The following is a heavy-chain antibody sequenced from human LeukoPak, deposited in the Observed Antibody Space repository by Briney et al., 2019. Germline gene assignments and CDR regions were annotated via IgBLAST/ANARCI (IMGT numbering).Heavy chain of an antibody. CDR2: IYYSGST. Sequence: PSETLSLTCTVSGGSISSSSYYWGWIRQPPGKGLEWIGSIYYSGSTYYNPSLKSRVTISVDTSKNQFSLKLSSVTAADTAVYYCASSSGITMVRGAHDGMDVWGQGTTVTVSS. CDR1: GGSISSSSYY. D-gene: IGHD3-10*01. J-gene: IGHJ6*02. V-gene: IGHV4-39*07. CDR3: ASSSGITMVRGAHDGMDV.